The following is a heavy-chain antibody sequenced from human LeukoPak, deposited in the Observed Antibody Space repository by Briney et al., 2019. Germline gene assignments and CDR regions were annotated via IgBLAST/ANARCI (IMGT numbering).Heavy chain of an antibody. V-gene: IGHV3-30-3*01. J-gene: IGHJ4*02. CDR3: ARDWYSGSYSGGYFDY. D-gene: IGHD1-26*01. CDR2: ISYDGSNK. Sequence: PGGSLRLSCAASGFTFSSYAMHWVRQAPGKGLEWVAVISYDGSNKYYADSVKGRFTISRDNAKNSLYLQMNSLRAEDTAVYYCARDWYSGSYSGGYFDYWAQGTLVTVSS. CDR1: GFTFSSYA.